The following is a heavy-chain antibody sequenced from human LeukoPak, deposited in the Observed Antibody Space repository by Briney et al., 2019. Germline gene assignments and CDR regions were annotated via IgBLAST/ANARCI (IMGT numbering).Heavy chain of an antibody. V-gene: IGHV1-2*04. CDR1: GYTFTGYF. CDR3: ARSGSYYDDYYYYGMDV. CDR2: INPNSGGT. J-gene: IGHJ6*02. Sequence: ASVKVSCKASGYTFTGYFIHWVRQAPGQGLEWMGWINPNSGGTNYAQNFQGWVTMTRDTSISTAYMELSRLKSEDTAVYCCARSGSYYDDYYYYGMDVWGQGTTVTVSS. D-gene: IGHD1-26*01.